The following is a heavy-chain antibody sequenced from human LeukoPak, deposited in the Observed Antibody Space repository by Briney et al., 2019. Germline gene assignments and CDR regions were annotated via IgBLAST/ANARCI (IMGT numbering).Heavy chain of an antibody. CDR2: IYPGDSET. D-gene: IGHD6-13*01. CDR1: GYRFISYW. Sequence: ESLPIPCKASGYRFISYWIGWVRPLPGKGLEWRAIIYPGDSETRYSPSIQGQVTISADKFISTAYLQWSSLKASDTAMYYCARASHSSWVGYFQHWGQGTLVTVSS. V-gene: IGHV5-51*01. CDR3: ARASHSSWVGYFQH. J-gene: IGHJ1*01.